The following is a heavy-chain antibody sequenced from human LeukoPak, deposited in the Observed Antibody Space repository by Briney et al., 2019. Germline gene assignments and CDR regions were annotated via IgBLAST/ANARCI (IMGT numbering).Heavy chain of an antibody. CDR2: IIPIFGTA. Sequence: GASVKVSCKASGGTFSSHAISWVRQAPGQGLEWMGGIIPIFGTAKCAQKFQGRVTITADESTSTAYMELNSLRSEDTAVYYCATTTLRYFDWLYPSRYYYYYYGMDVWGQGTTVTVSS. D-gene: IGHD3-9*01. CDR1: GGTFSSHA. CDR3: ATTTLRYFDWLYPSRYYYYYYGMDV. V-gene: IGHV1-69*13. J-gene: IGHJ6*02.